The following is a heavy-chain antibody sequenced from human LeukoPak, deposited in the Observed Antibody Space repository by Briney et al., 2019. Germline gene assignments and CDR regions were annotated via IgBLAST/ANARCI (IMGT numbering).Heavy chain of an antibody. Sequence: PGGSLRLSCAPSGFTFSSYAMSWVRQAPGKGLEWVSAISGSGGSTYYADSVNGRFTISRDNSKNTLYLQMNSLRAEDTAVYYCAKVVDGQWLVRGWFDPWGQGTLVSVSS. V-gene: IGHV3-23*01. CDR1: GFTFSSYA. J-gene: IGHJ5*02. CDR2: ISGSGGST. D-gene: IGHD6-19*01. CDR3: AKVVDGQWLVRGWFDP.